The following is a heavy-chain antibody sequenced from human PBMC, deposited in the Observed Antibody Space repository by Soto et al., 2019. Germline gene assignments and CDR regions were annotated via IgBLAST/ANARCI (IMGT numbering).Heavy chain of an antibody. J-gene: IGHJ4*02. V-gene: IGHV3-21*01. D-gene: IGHD2-15*01. CDR2: ISSGSSNI. Sequence: PGGSLTLSCAASGFAFRSYNMNWVRQAPGKGLEWVASISSGSSNIYYADSVKGRFTISRDNAKNSLFLQMDSLRAEDSAVYYCASATVVAATVDCWGQGTLVTVSS. CDR3: ASATVVAATVDC. CDR1: GFAFRSYN.